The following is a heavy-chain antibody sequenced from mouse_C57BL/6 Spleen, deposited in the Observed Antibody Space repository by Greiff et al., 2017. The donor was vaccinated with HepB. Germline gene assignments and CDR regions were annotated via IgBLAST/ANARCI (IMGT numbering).Heavy chain of an antibody. CDR2: INPNNGGT. CDR3: ARWYYGGRVSSYYAMDY. CDR1: GYTFTDYY. J-gene: IGHJ4*01. Sequence: EVQLQQSGPELVKPGASVKISCKASGYTFTDYYMNWVKQSHGKSLEWIGDINPNNGGTSYNQKFKGKATLTVDKSSSTAYMELRSLTSEDSAVYYCARWYYGGRVSSYYAMDYWGQGTSVTVSS. D-gene: IGHD1-1*01. V-gene: IGHV1-26*01.